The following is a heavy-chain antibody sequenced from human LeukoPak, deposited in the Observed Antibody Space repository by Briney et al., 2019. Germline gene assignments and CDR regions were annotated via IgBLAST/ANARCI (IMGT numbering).Heavy chain of an antibody. CDR3: AGTDYSNYAGFDY. D-gene: IGHD4-11*01. J-gene: IGHJ4*02. CDR2: INHSGST. Sequence: PSETLSLTCTVSGGSISSYYWSWIRQPPGKGLEWIGEINHSGSTNYNPSLKSRVTISVDTSKNQFSLKLSSVTAADTAVYYCAGTDYSNYAGFDYWGRGTLVTVSS. V-gene: IGHV4-34*01. CDR1: GGSISSYY.